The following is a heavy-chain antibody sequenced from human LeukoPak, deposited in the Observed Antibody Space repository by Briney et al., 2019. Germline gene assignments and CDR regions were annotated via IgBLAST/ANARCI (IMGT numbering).Heavy chain of an antibody. CDR3: ARGGLRVMVYRLYYMDV. CDR1: GYIFTGYY. Sequence: ASVKVSCKASGYIFTGYYMHWVRQAPGQGLEWMGWINPNSGGTNFAQKFQGRVTMTRDTSISTAYMELTRLRSDDTAVYYCARGGLRVMVYRLYYMDVWGKGTTVTVSS. V-gene: IGHV1-2*02. CDR2: INPNSGGT. J-gene: IGHJ6*03. D-gene: IGHD2-8*01.